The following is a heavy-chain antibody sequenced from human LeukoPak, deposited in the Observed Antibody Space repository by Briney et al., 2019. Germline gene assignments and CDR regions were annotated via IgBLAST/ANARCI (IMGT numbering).Heavy chain of an antibody. CDR1: GGTFSSYA. Sequence: SVKVSCKASGGTFSSYAISWVRQAPGQGLEWMGGIIPIFGTANYAQKFQGRVTITTDESTSTAYMELSSLRSEDTAVYYCARVAREQWLVSWFDPWGQGTLVTDSS. J-gene: IGHJ5*02. D-gene: IGHD6-19*01. CDR3: ARVAREQWLVSWFDP. V-gene: IGHV1-69*05. CDR2: IIPIFGTA.